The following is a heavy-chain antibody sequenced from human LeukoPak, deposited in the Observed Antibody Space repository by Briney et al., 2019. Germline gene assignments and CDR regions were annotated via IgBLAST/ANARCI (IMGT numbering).Heavy chain of an antibody. Sequence: PSETMSLTCTVSGASIRSHYWSWIRQPPGKGLEWIGYIYYSGSTNYNPSLKSRVTISVDTSKNQFSLKLSSVTAADTAVYYCARGGGSSWYPYFDYWGQGTLVTVSS. CDR3: ARGGGSSWYPYFDY. CDR1: GASIRSHY. V-gene: IGHV4-59*11. J-gene: IGHJ4*02. D-gene: IGHD6-13*01. CDR2: IYYSGST.